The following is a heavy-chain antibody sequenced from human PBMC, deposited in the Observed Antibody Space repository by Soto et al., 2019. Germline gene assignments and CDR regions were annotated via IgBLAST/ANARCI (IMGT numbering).Heavy chain of an antibody. CDR3: ARDTNFKYYDILTGPRGWFDP. CDR1: GYTFTSYG. Sequence: ASVKVSCKASGYTFTSYGISWVRQAPGQGLEWMGWISAYNGNTNYAQKLQGRVTMTTDTSTSTAYMELRSLRSDDTAVYYCARDTNFKYYDILTGPRGWFDPWGQGTLVTVSS. D-gene: IGHD3-9*01. CDR2: ISAYNGNT. J-gene: IGHJ5*02. V-gene: IGHV1-18*04.